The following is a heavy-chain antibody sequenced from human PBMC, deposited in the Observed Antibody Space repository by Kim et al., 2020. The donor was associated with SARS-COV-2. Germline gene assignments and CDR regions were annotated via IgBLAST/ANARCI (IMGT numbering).Heavy chain of an antibody. J-gene: IGHJ4*02. V-gene: IGHV3-21*06. D-gene: IGHD2-2*01. CDR3: ARGDSPADYYFDD. Sequence: YYVDSVRGRFTISRDNAKNALYLQMNSLRAEDRAVYYCARGDSPADYYFDDWGKGALVTVSS.